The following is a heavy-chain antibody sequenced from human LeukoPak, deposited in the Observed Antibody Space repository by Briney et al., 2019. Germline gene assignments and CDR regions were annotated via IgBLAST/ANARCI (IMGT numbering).Heavy chain of an antibody. CDR1: GFTFSDYY. Sequence: GGSLRLSCAASGFTFSDYYMSWIRQAPGKGLEWVSYISSSNRYTNYADSVKGRFTISRDNAKNSLYLQMNSLRAEDTAVYYCASWDDGGSRGGMDVWGQGTTVTVSS. J-gene: IGHJ6*02. CDR3: ASWDDGGSRGGMDV. CDR2: ISSSNRYT. V-gene: IGHV3-11*06. D-gene: IGHD2-15*01.